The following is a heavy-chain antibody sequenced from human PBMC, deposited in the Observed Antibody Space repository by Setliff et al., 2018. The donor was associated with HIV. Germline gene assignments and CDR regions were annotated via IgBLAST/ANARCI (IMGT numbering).Heavy chain of an antibody. CDR1: GGTFSSYA. Sequence: GASVKVSCKASGGTFSSYAISWVRQAPGQGLEWMGGIIPIFGIANYAQKFQGRVTITTDESTTTAYMELSSLRPEDMGLYYCARGATYYNFWTSPPPIDYWGQGTLVTVSS. V-gene: IGHV1-69*05. CDR3: ARGATYYNFWTSPPPIDY. J-gene: IGHJ4*02. D-gene: IGHD3-3*01. CDR2: IIPIFGIA.